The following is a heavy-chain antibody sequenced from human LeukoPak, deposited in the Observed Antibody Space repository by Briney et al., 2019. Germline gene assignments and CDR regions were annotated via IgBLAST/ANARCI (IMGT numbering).Heavy chain of an antibody. CDR2: IWYDGSNK. Sequence: GRSLRLSCAASGFTFSSCGMHWVRQAPPKRLEWVAVIWYDGSNKYYTDSVKGRFTISRDNSKNTLYLQMNSLRAEDTAVYYCARDYGAEYYFDYWGQGTLVTVSS. J-gene: IGHJ4*02. D-gene: IGHD4-17*01. CDR1: GFTFSSCG. CDR3: ARDYGAEYYFDY. V-gene: IGHV3-33*01.